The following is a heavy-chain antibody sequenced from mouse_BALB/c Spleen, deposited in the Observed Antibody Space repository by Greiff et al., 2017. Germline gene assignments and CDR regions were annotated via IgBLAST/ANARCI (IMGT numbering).Heavy chain of an antibody. V-gene: IGHV1-84*02. D-gene: IGHD2-1*01. Sequence: QVQLQQSGPELVKPGASVKISCKASGYTFTDYYINWVKQKPGQGLEWIGWIYPGSGNTKYNEKFKGKATLTVDTSSSTAYMQLSSLTSDDTAVYFCARNYYGNPYWYFDVWGAGTTVTVSS. CDR2: IYPGSGNT. CDR3: ARNYYGNPYWYFDV. J-gene: IGHJ1*01. CDR1: GYTFTDYY.